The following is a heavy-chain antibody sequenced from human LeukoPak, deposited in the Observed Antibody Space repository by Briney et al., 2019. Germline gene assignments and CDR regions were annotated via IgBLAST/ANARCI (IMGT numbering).Heavy chain of an antibody. D-gene: IGHD6-19*01. J-gene: IGHJ4*02. CDR1: GFTVISNH. Sequence: GGSLRLSCAPSGFTVISNHMSWARQAPGKGLEWVSVIYSSGGTYYADSVKGRFTISRDNSKLYLQMNSLRPEDTAMYYCAREGVSGSYFDYWGQGTLVTVSS. V-gene: IGHV3-53*01. CDR2: IYSSGGT. CDR3: AREGVSGSYFDY.